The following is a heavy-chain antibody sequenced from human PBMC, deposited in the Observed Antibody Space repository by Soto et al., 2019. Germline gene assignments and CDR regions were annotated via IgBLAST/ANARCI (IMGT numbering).Heavy chain of an antibody. V-gene: IGHV1-69*01. D-gene: IGHD2-2*01. CDR3: ARTRQRRPVFYVDY. CDR1: GGPFNTFG. Sequence: QVQLMQSGAEVTKPGSSVKVSCKASGGPFNTFGISWVRQAPGQGLEWMGGIIPKYGTTNYARRFQGRVTITADDSTTTAYLELSSLRHDDTAIYYWARTRQRRPVFYVDYWGQGTPISVTS. J-gene: IGHJ4*02. CDR2: IIPKYGTT.